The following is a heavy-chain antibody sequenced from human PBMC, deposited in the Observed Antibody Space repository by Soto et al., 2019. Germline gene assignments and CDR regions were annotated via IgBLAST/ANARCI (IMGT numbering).Heavy chain of an antibody. CDR1: GGFLSSFA. J-gene: IGHJ4*02. CDR2: IIPFVDVA. V-gene: IGHV1-69*04. Sequence: QVQMEQSGAEVKEPGSSVKVSCKPSGGFLSSFAINWVRQAPGQGLEWMGRIIPFVDVANSAQRFHDRVTFTADKSTDTAYMELSSLRPDDTAVYYCARGDASPWFYFDHWGLGSLVTVSS. D-gene: IGHD3-9*01. CDR3: ARGDASPWFYFDH.